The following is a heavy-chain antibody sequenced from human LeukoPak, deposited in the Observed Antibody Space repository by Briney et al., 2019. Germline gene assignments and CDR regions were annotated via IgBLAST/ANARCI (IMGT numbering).Heavy chain of an antibody. CDR1: GYTFTSYY. CDR2: INPSGGST. CDR3: AGDGSGSGSYGSQPIDY. J-gene: IGHJ4*02. Sequence: ASVKVSCKASGYTFTSYYMHWVRQAPGQGLEWMGIINPSGGSTSYAQKFQGRVTMTRDTSTSTVYMELSSLRSEDTAVYYCAGDGSGSGSYGSQPIDYWGQGTLVTVSS. V-gene: IGHV1-46*01. D-gene: IGHD3-10*01.